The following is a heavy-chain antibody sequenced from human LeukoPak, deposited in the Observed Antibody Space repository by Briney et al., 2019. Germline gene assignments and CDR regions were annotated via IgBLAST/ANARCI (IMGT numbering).Heavy chain of an antibody. CDR3: VPSNNFYYFDY. CDR1: GYTFTGYY. D-gene: IGHD1-1*01. J-gene: IGHJ4*02. CDR2: INPKSGGT. Sequence: GASVKASCKTSGYTFTGYYMHWVRQAPGQGLEWMGWINPKSGGTSYPQKFQGRVSMTRDTSISTAYMELSRLRSDDTAVYYCVPSNNFYYFDYWGQGTLVTVSS. V-gene: IGHV1-2*02.